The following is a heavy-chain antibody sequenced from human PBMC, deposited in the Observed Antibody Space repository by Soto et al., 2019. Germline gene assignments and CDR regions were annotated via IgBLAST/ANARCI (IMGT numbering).Heavy chain of an antibody. Sequence: EVQLLESGGGLVQPGGSLRLSCTVSGFTFSTYVMSWVRQAPGKGLEWVSAISGSGGSAYYADSVKGRFTISRDNSKNALDLQMNSLRAEDTAGYYCAKGNAIAGTDYWGQGTLVTVSS. V-gene: IGHV3-23*01. CDR3: AKGNAIAGTDY. CDR2: ISGSGGSA. CDR1: GFTFSTYV. J-gene: IGHJ4*02. D-gene: IGHD2-15*01.